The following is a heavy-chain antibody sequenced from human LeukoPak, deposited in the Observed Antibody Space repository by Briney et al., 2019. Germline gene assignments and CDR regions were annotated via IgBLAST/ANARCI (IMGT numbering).Heavy chain of an antibody. J-gene: IGHJ6*02. V-gene: IGHV3-64*01. CDR3: ARDGMVYATPHYYYYGMDV. CDR1: VFTFSSYA. D-gene: IGHD2-8*01. CDR2: ISSNGGST. Sequence: GGSLRLSCAASVFTFSSYAMHWVRQAPGKGLEYVSAISSNGGSTYYANSVKGRFTISRDNSKNTMYLQMGSLRAEDMAVYYCARDGMVYATPHYYYYGMDVWGQGTTVTVSS.